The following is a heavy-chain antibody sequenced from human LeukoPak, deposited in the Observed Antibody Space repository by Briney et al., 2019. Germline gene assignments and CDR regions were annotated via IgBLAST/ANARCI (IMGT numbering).Heavy chain of an antibody. V-gene: IGHV3-30*02. CDR3: ARVLHKSNNDSSDYYGS. D-gene: IGHD3-22*01. J-gene: IGHJ5*02. CDR2: IRYDGSNK. Sequence: GGSLRLSCAASGFTFSSYGMYWVRQAPGKGLEWVAFIRYDGSNKYYADSVKGRFTVSRATSKNTLYLQMKSLRAEEPAVYYCARVLHKSNNDSSDYYGSWGQRTLVTVSS. CDR1: GFTFSSYG.